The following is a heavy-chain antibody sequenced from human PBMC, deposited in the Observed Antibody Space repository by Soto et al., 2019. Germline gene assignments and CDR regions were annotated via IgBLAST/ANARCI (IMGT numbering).Heavy chain of an antibody. CDR1: AGSLSNYY. Sequence: QVQLQESGPGLVKPSETLSLTCSVSAGSLSNYYWTWIRQSPGMGLEWIGEIYHTGSTKYNPSLTSRVAISVDMSKNQFSLTLSSVTPADTAVYYCARGGRGSGLYFLYYFDLWGQGTLITVSS. CDR2: IYHTGST. J-gene: IGHJ4*02. V-gene: IGHV4-59*01. CDR3: ARGGRGSGLYFLYYFDL. D-gene: IGHD6-19*01.